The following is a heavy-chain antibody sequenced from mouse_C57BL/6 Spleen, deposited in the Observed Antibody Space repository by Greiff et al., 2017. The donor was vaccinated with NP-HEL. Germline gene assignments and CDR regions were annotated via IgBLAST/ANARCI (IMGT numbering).Heavy chain of an antibody. CDR3: ARHEERRSDYVSPLGY. CDR2: FYPGSGSI. J-gene: IGHJ2*01. V-gene: IGHV1-62-2*01. D-gene: IGHD2-13*01. Sequence: QVQLKESGAELVKPGASVKLSYKASGYTFTEYTIHWVKQRSGQGLEWIGWFYPGSGSIKYNEKFKDKATLTADKSSSTVYMELSRLTSEDSAVYFCARHEERRSDYVSPLGYWGQGTTLTVSS. CDR1: GYTFTEYT.